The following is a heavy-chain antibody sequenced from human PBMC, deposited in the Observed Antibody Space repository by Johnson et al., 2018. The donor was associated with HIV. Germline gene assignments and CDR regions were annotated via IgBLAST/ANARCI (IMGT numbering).Heavy chain of an antibody. V-gene: IGHV3-33*06. CDR3: AKDSFYSGSYGDHDAFDI. CDR1: GFTFSSYG. D-gene: IGHD1-26*01. CDR2: IWYDGSNK. J-gene: IGHJ3*02. Sequence: QVQLVESGGGVVQPGRSLRLSCAASGFTFSSYGMHWVRQAPGKGLESVAVIWYDGSNKYYAGSVKGRFTISRDNSKNTLYLQMDSLRTDDTAMYYCAKDSFYSGSYGDHDAFDIWGQGTMVTVSS.